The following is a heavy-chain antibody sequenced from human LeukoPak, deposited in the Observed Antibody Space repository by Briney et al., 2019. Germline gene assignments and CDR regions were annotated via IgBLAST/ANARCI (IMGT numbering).Heavy chain of an antibody. CDR2: IYHVGST. CDR3: AAIVTMPFDY. CDR1: GGSISSGNW. J-gene: IGHJ4*02. D-gene: IGHD4/OR15-4a*01. Sequence: SETLSLTCAVSGGSISSGNWWSWVRQPPGKGLEWIGEIYHVGSTNYNPSLKSRVTISVDKSKNQFSLRLNSVTAADTAVYYCAAIVTMPFDYWGQGTLVTVSS. V-gene: IGHV4-4*02.